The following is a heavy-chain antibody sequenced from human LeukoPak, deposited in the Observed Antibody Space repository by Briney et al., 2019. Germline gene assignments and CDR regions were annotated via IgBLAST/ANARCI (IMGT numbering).Heavy chain of an antibody. J-gene: IGHJ4*02. CDR3: ARQKHYYDSSGYDY. V-gene: IGHV5-51*01. D-gene: IGHD3-22*01. Sequence: GESLKISFKGSGYSFTSYWIGWVRQMPGKGLEGMGIIYPDDSDTRYSPSFQGQVTISADKSISTAYLQWSSLKASDTAMYYCARQKHYYDSSGYDYWGQGTLVTVSS. CDR1: GYSFTSYW. CDR2: IYPDDSDT.